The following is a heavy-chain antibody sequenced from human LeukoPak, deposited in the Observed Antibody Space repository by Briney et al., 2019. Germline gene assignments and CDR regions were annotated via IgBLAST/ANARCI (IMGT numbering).Heavy chain of an antibody. D-gene: IGHD3-22*01. CDR2: FYHSGGT. V-gene: IGHV4-59*01. Sequence: SETLSLTCNVSGVSISSYYWSWIRQPPGKGLEWIGYFYHSGGTNYNPSFGSRLTISINTSKRQVSLMLRSVTPADSAVYYCARLSGYYGYVNFWGQGTLVTVSS. J-gene: IGHJ4*02. CDR1: GVSISSYY. CDR3: ARLSGYYGYVNF.